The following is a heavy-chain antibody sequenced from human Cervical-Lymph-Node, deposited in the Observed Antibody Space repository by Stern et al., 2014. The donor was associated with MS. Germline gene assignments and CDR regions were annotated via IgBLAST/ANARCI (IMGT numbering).Heavy chain of an antibody. Sequence: VQLVQSGAEVKKPGSSVKVSCKASGDTFSSYAINWVRQVPGHGLEWIGGITPVFGTTNYAQKFQGRVTITADKSTNTAYMELMTLRSEDTAVYYCARGGGLVGYFDYWGQGTLVSVSS. J-gene: IGHJ4*02. CDR1: GDTFSSYA. CDR3: ARGGGLVGYFDY. D-gene: IGHD1-26*01. CDR2: ITPVFGTT. V-gene: IGHV1-69*06.